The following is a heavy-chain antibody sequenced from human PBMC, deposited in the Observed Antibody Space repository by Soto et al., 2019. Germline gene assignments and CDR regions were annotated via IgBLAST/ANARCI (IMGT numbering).Heavy chain of an antibody. V-gene: IGHV4-59*08. J-gene: IGHJ4*02. Sequence: SETLSLTCAVYGGSFSGYYWSWIRQPPGKGLEWIGYIYYSGSTNYNPSLKSRVTISVDTSKNQFSLKLSSVTAADTAVYYCARQGGWSKSSTVDYWVKGTLVTVSS. CDR2: IYYSGST. D-gene: IGHD6-13*01. CDR3: ARQGGWSKSSTVDY. CDR1: GGSFSGYY.